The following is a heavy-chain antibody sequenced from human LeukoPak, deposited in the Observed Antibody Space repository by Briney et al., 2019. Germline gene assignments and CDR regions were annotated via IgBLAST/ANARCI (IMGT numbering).Heavy chain of an antibody. D-gene: IGHD6-19*01. V-gene: IGHV4-59*01. CDR3: ARGTMAVAGFFDC. Sequence: PSETLSLTCAVYGGSFSGYYWSWIRQPPGKGLEWIGYIYYSGSTNYNPSLKSRVAISVDTSKSQFSLKLTSVTAADTAVYYCARGTMAVAGFFDCWGQGTLVTVSS. CDR1: GGSFSGYY. J-gene: IGHJ4*02. CDR2: IYYSGST.